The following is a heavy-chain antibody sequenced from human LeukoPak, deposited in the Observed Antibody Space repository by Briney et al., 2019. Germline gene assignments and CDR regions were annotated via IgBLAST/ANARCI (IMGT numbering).Heavy chain of an antibody. CDR2: INPNSGGT. CDR1: GYTFTGYY. V-gene: IGHV1-2*02. J-gene: IGHJ6*03. D-gene: IGHD3-16*01. CDR3: ARGAGGNYYYYMDV. Sequence: ASVKVSCKASGYTFTGYYMHWVRQAPGQGLEWMGWINPNSGGTNYAQKFQGRVTMTRDTSISTAYMELSRLRSDDTAVYYCARGAGGNYYYYMDVWGKGTTVTISS.